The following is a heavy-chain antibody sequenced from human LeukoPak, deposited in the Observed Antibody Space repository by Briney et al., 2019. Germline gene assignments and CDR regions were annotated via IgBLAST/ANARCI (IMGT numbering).Heavy chain of an antibody. D-gene: IGHD5-18*01. Sequence: GGSLRLSCAASGFTVRTNYMGWVRQAPGKGLEWVSYISSSGSTIYYADSVKGRFTISRDNAKNSLYLQMNSLRAEDTAVYYCARLGGYSYGPDYWGQGTLVTVSS. CDR1: GFTVRTNY. CDR2: ISSSGSTI. CDR3: ARLGGYSYGPDY. J-gene: IGHJ4*02. V-gene: IGHV3-11*01.